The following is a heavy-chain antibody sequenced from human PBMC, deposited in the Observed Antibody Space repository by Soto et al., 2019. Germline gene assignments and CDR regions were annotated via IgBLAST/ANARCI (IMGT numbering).Heavy chain of an antibody. Sequence: PGGSLRLSCAASGFSFSNDWMHWVRQAPGKGLEWVAVISYDGSNKYYADSVKGRFTISRDNAKNSLYLQMNSLRAEDTAVYYCARDHHRYSGYDYVDYWGQGTLVTVSS. J-gene: IGHJ4*02. CDR3: ARDHHRYSGYDYVDY. D-gene: IGHD5-12*01. CDR1: GFSFSNDW. CDR2: ISYDGSNK. V-gene: IGHV3-30-3*01.